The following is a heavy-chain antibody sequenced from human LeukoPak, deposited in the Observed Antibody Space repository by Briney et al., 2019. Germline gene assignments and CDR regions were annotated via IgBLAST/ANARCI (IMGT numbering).Heavy chain of an antibody. J-gene: IGHJ6*04. CDR3: AELGITMIGRV. CDR2: ISSSGSTI. D-gene: IGHD3-10*02. CDR1: GFTFSRNS. V-gene: IGHV3-48*03. Sequence: GGSLRLTWAASGFTFSRNSMTWVRQAPGKGLEWVSYISSSGSTIYYADSVKGRFTISRDNAKNSLYLQMNSLRAERTAVSYCAELGITMIGRVWGKGTTVTIPS.